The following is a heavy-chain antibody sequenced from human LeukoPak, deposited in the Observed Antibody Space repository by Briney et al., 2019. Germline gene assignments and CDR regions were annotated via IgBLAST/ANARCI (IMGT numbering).Heavy chain of an antibody. Sequence: GASVKVSCKASGYTFTSYDINWVRQAPGQGLEWMGGIIPIFGTANYAQKFQGRVTMTTDTSTSTAYMELSSLRSEDTAVYYCARGLTTIFGLVIPINYYYYYMDVWGKGTKVTVSS. J-gene: IGHJ6*03. D-gene: IGHD3-3*01. V-gene: IGHV1-69*05. CDR2: IIPIFGTA. CDR1: GYTFTSYD. CDR3: ARGLTTIFGLVIPINYYYYYMDV.